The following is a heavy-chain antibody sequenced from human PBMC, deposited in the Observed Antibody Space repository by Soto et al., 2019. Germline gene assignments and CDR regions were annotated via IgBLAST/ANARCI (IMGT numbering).Heavy chain of an antibody. CDR1: GGSISSGGYY. CDR2: IYYSGST. CDR3: ARFFYWYFSYGSGSHPAGSDV. Sequence: SETLSLTCTVSGGSISSGGYYWSWIRQHPGKGLEWIGYIYYSGSTYYNPSLKSRVTISVDTSKNQFSLKLSSVTAADTAVYYCARFFYWYFSYGSGSHPAGSDVWGQGTTVT. J-gene: IGHJ6*02. D-gene: IGHD3-10*01. V-gene: IGHV4-31*03.